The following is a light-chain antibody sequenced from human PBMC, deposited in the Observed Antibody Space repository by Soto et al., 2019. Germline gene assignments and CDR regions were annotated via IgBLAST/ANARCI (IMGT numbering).Light chain of an antibody. J-gene: IGKJ1*01. V-gene: IGKV3-15*01. Sequence: EIVFTQSPGTLSLSPGERSTLSCRASQSVSNNYLAWYQQKPGQAPRLLIYGASNRANGIPGRFSGSGSWTELTLTISSLQSEDFAVYYCQQYNNWPMWTFGQGTKVDIK. CDR2: GAS. CDR1: QSVSNN. CDR3: QQYNNWPMWT.